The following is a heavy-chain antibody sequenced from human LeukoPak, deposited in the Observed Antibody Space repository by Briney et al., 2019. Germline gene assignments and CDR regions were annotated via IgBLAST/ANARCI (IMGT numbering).Heavy chain of an antibody. CDR3: ARDRYYYDSSGYHNWFDP. J-gene: IGHJ5*02. V-gene: IGHV4-38-2*02. CDR1: RYSICRGYY. D-gene: IGHD3-22*01. CDR2: IYHSGST. Sequence: PETPSLSSTLSRYSICRGYYWGWTRQPPGKGLEWIGRIYHSGSTYYNPTLKSLVTMSVDTSKDQFSLKLSSVTAADTAVYYCARDRYYYDSSGYHNWFDPWGQGTLVTVSS.